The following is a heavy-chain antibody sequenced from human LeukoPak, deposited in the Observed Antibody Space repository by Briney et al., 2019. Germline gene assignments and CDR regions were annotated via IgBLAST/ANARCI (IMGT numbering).Heavy chain of an antibody. J-gene: IGHJ4*02. V-gene: IGHV3-23*01. CDR1: GFTFSNYA. Sequence: GGSLRLSCAASGFTFSNYAMTWVRQAAGKGLEWGSTISGGGDSTYYADSVRGRFTISRDDSKSTLYLQMNSLRAEDTAVYYCAKTPDYCTNGVCYTLHYFDYWGQGTLVTVSS. CDR2: ISGGGDST. CDR3: AKTPDYCTNGVCYTLHYFDY. D-gene: IGHD2-8*01.